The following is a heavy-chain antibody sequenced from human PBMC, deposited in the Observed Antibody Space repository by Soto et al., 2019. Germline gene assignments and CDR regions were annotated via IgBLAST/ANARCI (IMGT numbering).Heavy chain of an antibody. CDR3: ARSWVTGKGGMDV. D-gene: IGHD3-16*01. CDR2: INGYTGNT. V-gene: IGHV1-18*01. Sequence: QVQLVQSGAEVKKPGASLKVSCKTSGYTFTSYGLSWVRQAPGQGLEWMGWINGYTGNTNYAQKFQGRVTMTTDTSTNTAYLDLWTLISDDTAVYYCARSWVTGKGGMDVWGQGTTVTVSS. CDR1: GYTFTSYG. J-gene: IGHJ6*02.